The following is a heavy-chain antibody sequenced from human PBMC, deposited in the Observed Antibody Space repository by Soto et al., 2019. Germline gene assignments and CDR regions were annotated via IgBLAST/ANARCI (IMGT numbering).Heavy chain of an antibody. CDR2: ISYDGSNK. CDR3: AKDRLYAAVAGYVEY. V-gene: IGHV3-30*18. D-gene: IGHD6-19*01. Sequence: GGSLRLSCAASGFTFSSYGMHWVRQAPGKGLEWVAVISYDGSNKYYADSVKGRFTISRDNSKNTLYLQMNSLRAEDTAVYYCAKDRLYAAVAGYVEYWGQGTLVTVSS. CDR1: GFTFSSYG. J-gene: IGHJ4*02.